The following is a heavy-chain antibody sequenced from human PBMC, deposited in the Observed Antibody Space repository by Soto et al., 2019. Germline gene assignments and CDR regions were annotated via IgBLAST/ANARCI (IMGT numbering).Heavy chain of an antibody. Sequence: QVQLVQSGAEVKKPGSSVKVSCKASGGTFSSYTISWVRQAPGQGLEWMGRIIPILGIADYAQKFQGRVTITADKSTSTAYMELSSVRSKDTAVFYCARDGPDTDVGADWGQGTLVTVSS. J-gene: IGHJ4*02. D-gene: IGHD1-26*01. V-gene: IGHV1-69*08. CDR1: GGTFSSYT. CDR3: ARDGPDTDVGAD. CDR2: IIPILGIA.